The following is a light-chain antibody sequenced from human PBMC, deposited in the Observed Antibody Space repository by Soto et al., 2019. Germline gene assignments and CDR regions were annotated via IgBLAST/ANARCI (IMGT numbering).Light chain of an antibody. V-gene: IGLV1-40*01. CDR2: ANT. Sequence: QPVLTQPPSVSGAPGQRVTISCTGSSSNIGAGFHVHWYQQLPGTAPKLLIYANTNRPSGVPVRFSGSKSGTSASLAITGLQAEDEADYYCQSYDSSLSAVVFGGGTQLTVL. J-gene: IGLJ2*01. CDR3: QSYDSSLSAVV. CDR1: SSNIGAGFH.